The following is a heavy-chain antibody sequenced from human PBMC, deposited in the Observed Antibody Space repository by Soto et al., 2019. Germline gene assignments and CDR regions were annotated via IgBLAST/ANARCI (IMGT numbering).Heavy chain of an antibody. CDR2: IYYSGST. D-gene: IGHD5-18*01. CDR3: ARGRGDTAMAWYY. V-gene: IGHV4-59*01. Sequence: QVQLQESGPGLVKPSETLSLTCTVSGGSISSYYWSWIRQPPGKGLEWIGYIYYSGSTNYNPSLKSRATXSXAXXKNQFSLKLSSVTAADTAVYYCARGRGDTAMAWYYWGQGTLVTVSS. CDR1: GGSISSYY. J-gene: IGHJ4*02.